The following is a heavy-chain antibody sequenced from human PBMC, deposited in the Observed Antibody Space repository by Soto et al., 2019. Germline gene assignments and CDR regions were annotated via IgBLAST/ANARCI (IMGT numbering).Heavy chain of an antibody. Sequence: SETLSLTCAVSGYSIISGYYWGWIRQPPGKGLEWIGSIYHSGSTYYNPSLKSRVTISVDTSKNQFSLKLSSVTAADTAVYYCARAISAVYYYYGMDVWGQGTTVTVSS. CDR1: GYSIISGYY. D-gene: IGHD2-21*01. J-gene: IGHJ6*02. CDR2: IYHSGST. CDR3: ARAISAVYYYYGMDV. V-gene: IGHV4-38-2*01.